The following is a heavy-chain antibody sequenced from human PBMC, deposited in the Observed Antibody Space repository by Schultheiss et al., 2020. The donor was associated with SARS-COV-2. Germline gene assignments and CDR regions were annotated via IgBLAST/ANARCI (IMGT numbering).Heavy chain of an antibody. CDR2: INHSGST. D-gene: IGHD5-24*01. CDR1: GGSISSGGYY. CDR3: AREAGRDGYNGAFDY. J-gene: IGHJ4*02. Sequence: SETLSLTCTVSGGSISSGGYYWSWIRQHPGKGLEWIGEINHSGSTNYNPSLKSRVTISVDTSKNQFSLKLSSVTAADTAVYYCAREAGRDGYNGAFDYWGQGTLVTVSS. V-gene: IGHV4-61*08.